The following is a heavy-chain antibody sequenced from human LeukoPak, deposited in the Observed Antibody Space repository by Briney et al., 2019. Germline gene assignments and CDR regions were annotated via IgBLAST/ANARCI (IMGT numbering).Heavy chain of an antibody. D-gene: IGHD6-19*01. CDR2: MNPNSGNT. Sequence: GASVTVSFTSSAYTFTSCDINWVRQAPGQGLEWMGWMNPNSGNTGYGQSFQGRITMTRDISIGTAYMELSNLTSEDTAIYYCTRGSSGRRDNWGQGTLVTVSA. J-gene: IGHJ4*02. CDR1: AYTFTSCD. V-gene: IGHV1-8*01. CDR3: TRGSSGRRDN.